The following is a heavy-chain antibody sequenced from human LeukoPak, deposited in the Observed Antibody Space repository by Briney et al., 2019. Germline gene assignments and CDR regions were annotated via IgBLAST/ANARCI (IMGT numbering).Heavy chain of an antibody. J-gene: IGHJ4*02. V-gene: IGHV3-30-3*01. Sequence: GRSLRLSCAASGFIFHYYAMHWVRQAPGKGLEWVAVISYDGTNEYYADSVKGRFTISRDNSKNTLYMQMNSLRPEDTAVYYCARPIDNGSGSYYFPYWGQGTLVTVSS. CDR3: ARPIDNGSGSYYFPY. CDR1: GFIFHYYA. CDR2: ISYDGTNE. D-gene: IGHD3-10*01.